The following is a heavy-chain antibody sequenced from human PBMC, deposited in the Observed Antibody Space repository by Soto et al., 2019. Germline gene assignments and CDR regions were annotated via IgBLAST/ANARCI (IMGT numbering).Heavy chain of an antibody. Sequence: RASEPLSLTCCVSLGSISVSYYYWCWLRQSPGRGAEWIGSVFYTGFTSYNPSLESRVSVSVDTSKNQFSLKVRAVTAADTAVYYCASSQKGYNWNYFDHWGQGALVTVSS. CDR3: ASSQKGYNWNYFDH. J-gene: IGHJ4*02. CDR1: LGSISVSYYY. D-gene: IGHD1-20*01. V-gene: IGHV4-39*01. CDR2: VFYTGFT.